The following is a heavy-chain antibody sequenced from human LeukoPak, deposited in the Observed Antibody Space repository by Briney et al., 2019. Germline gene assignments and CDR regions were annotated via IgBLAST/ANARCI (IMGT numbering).Heavy chain of an antibody. Sequence: SETLSLTCTVSGYSISSGYYWGWIRQPPGKGLEWIGSIYHSGSTYHNPSLKSRVTISVDTSKNRFSLKLSSVTAADTAVYYCARSPVRCSSTTCFGFYFDYWGQGTLVTFSS. CDR3: ARSPVRCSSTTCFGFYFDY. CDR1: GYSISSGYY. D-gene: IGHD2-2*01. V-gene: IGHV4-38-2*02. J-gene: IGHJ4*02. CDR2: IYHSGST.